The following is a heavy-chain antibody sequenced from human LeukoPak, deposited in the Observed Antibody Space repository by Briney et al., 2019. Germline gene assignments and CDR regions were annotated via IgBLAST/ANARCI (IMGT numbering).Heavy chain of an antibody. D-gene: IGHD6-19*01. Sequence: PSETLSLTCTVSGGSISSYYWSWIRQPPGKGLEWIGYIYYSGSTNYNPSLKNRVIISVDTSKNQFSLKLSYVTAADHACCYYAVYSSGWSYWGRGTLVTDSS. J-gene: IGHJ4*02. CDR1: GGSISSYY. CDR2: IYYSGST. CDR3: AVYSSGWSY. V-gene: IGHV4-59*08.